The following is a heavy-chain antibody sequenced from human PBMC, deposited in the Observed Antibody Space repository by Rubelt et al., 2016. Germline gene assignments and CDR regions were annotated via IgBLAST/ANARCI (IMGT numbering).Heavy chain of an antibody. V-gene: IGHV3-43D*03. D-gene: IGHD5-18*01. J-gene: IGHJ3*02. Sequence: EVHLVESGGTVVQPGGSLRLSCGASGFTFETYAMHWVRQAPGKGLEWISLISWDDGTTYYADSVKGRFTISRDNSKNFVYLVLNSLRPEDTALYFCAKVKPPYSYGDSFDIWGRGTKVTVSS. CDR2: ISWDDGTT. CDR1: GFTFETYA. CDR3: AKVKPPYSYGDSFDI.